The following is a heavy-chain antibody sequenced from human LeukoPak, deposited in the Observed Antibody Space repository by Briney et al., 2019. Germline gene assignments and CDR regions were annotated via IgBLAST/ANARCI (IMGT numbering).Heavy chain of an antibody. V-gene: IGHV1-18*01. CDR3: AKTTVTSEDYHYYYMDV. D-gene: IGHD4-17*01. Sequence: ASVKVSCKASGGTFSSYAISWVRQAPGQGLEWMGLIITYNGNTRYAQKVQGRVTMTTDTSTNIAYMEVRSLRSDDTAVYYCAKTTVTSEDYHYYYMDVWGKGTTVTVSS. CDR1: GGTFSSYA. J-gene: IGHJ6*03. CDR2: IITYNGNT.